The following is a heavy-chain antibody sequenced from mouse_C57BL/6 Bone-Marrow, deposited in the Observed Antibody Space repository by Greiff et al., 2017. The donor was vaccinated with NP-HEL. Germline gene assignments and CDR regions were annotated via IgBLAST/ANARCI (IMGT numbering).Heavy chain of an antibody. Sequence: EVKLMESGPGLVKPSQSLSLTCSVTGYSITSGYYWNWIRQCPGNKLEWMGYISYDGSNNYNPSLKNRISITRDTSKNQFFLKLNSVTTEDTATYYCARAYGSSFAYWGQGTLVTVSA. CDR3: ARAYGSSFAY. CDR1: GYSITSGYY. J-gene: IGHJ3*01. V-gene: IGHV3-6*01. D-gene: IGHD1-1*01. CDR2: ISYDGSN.